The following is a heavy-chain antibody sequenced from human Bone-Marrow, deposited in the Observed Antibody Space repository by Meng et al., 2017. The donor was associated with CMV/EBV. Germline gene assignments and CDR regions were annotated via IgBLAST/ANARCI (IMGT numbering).Heavy chain of an antibody. CDR3: AREVGSTGTSDNWFDP. CDR2: ISSSSSYI. D-gene: IGHD1-7*01. V-gene: IGHV3-21*01. CDR1: GFSFSSYT. J-gene: IGHJ5*01. Sequence: GGSLRLSCAASGFSFSSYTMNWVRQAPGKGLEWVSSISSSSSYIFFADSVKGRFTISRDNAMNSLYLQMNSLRAEDTAVYYCAREVGSTGTSDNWFDPWGQGTLVTVYS.